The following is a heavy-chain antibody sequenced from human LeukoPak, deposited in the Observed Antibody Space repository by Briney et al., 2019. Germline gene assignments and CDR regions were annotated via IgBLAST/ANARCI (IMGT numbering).Heavy chain of an antibody. Sequence: ASVKVSCKASVYTFTGYYMHWVRQAPGQGLEWMGWINPNSGGTNYAQKFQGRVTMTRDTSISTAYMELSRLRSDDTAVYYCARVRGYSSSSGFDYWGQGTLVTVSS. CDR3: ARVRGYSSSSGFDY. J-gene: IGHJ4*02. CDR1: VYTFTGYY. D-gene: IGHD6-6*01. CDR2: INPNSGGT. V-gene: IGHV1-2*02.